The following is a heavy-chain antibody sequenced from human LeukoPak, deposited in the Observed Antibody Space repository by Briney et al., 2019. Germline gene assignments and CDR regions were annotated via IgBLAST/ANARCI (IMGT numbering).Heavy chain of an antibody. CDR1: GYTFTSYG. D-gene: IGHD5-24*01. CDR2: ISAYNGNT. Sequence: ASVKVSCKASGYTFTSYGISWVRQAPGQGLGWMGWISAYNGNTNYAQKLQGRVTMTTDTSTSTAYMELRSLRSDDTAVYYCARDVGPGGIFAQMATKPFDYWGQGTLVTVSS. J-gene: IGHJ4*02. V-gene: IGHV1-18*01. CDR3: ARDVGPGGIFAQMATKPFDY.